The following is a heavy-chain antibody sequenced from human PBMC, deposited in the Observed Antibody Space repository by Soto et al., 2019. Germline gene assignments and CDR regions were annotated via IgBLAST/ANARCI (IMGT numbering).Heavy chain of an antibody. CDR1: GGTFTSYG. CDR2: LLPISGTP. D-gene: IGHD4-17*01. V-gene: IGHV1-69*06. Sequence: QVQLVQSGAEMKKPGSSVTVSCVASGGTFTSYGVTWVRQAPGQGLEWVGGLLPISGTPNYAQKFQGRVTIVADKSTTTAYMDLSSLTSEDTAVYYCALAVSTAPYFGMDVWGQGTTVIVS. J-gene: IGHJ6*02. CDR3: ALAVSTAPYFGMDV.